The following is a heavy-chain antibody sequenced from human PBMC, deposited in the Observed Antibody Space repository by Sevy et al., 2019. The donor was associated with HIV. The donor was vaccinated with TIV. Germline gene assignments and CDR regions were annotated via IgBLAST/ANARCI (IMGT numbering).Heavy chain of an antibody. CDR2: IYYSGNT. V-gene: IGHV4-39*01. CDR3: ARHEEAASFQGVIMSTTLNWFDP. Sequence: SETLSLTCTVSGGSISSSSFYWGWIRQPPGKGLEWIGSIYYSGNTYYNPSLKCRVTISVDTSKNQFSLNLSSVTAADTAVDYCARHEEAASFQGVIMSTTLNWFDPWGQGTLVTFSS. J-gene: IGHJ5*02. CDR1: GGSISSSSFY. D-gene: IGHD3-10*01.